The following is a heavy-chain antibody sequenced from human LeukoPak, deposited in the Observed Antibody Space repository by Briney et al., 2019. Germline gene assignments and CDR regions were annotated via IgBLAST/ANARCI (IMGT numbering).Heavy chain of an antibody. J-gene: IGHJ3*02. V-gene: IGHV4-4*07. D-gene: IGHD3-9*01. CDR1: GGSISSYY. CDR2: IYTSGST. CDR3: ARMGDILTGTHDAFDI. Sequence: SETLSLTCTVSGGSISSYYWSWIRQPAGKGLEWIGRIYTSGSTNYNPSLKSRVTISVDTSKNQFSLKLSSLTAADTAVYYCARMGDILTGTHDAFDIWGQGTMVTVSS.